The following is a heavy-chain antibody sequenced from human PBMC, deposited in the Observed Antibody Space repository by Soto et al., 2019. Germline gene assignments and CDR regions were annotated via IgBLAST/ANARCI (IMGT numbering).Heavy chain of an antibody. J-gene: IGHJ6*02. V-gene: IGHV3-23*01. D-gene: IGHD6-13*01. CDR1: GFTFSSYA. Sequence: PGGSLRLSCAASGFTFSSYAMSWVRQAPGKGLEWVSAISGSGGSTYYADSVKGRFTISRDNSKNTLYLQMNSLRAEDTAVYYCAKSVRGDRPPPSYSSQTGYYYYGMDVWGQGTTVTVSS. CDR3: AKSVRGDRPPPSYSSQTGYYYYGMDV. CDR2: ISGSGGST.